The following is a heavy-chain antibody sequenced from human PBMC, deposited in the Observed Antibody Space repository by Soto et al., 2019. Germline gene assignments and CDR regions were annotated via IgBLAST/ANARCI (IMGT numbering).Heavy chain of an antibody. D-gene: IGHD3-22*01. CDR3: ARGLGFRFNSYDRSGHTVFDY. V-gene: IGHV4-34*01. Sequence: SETLSLTGAVYGGSFSGYYWSWIRQPPGKGLEWIGEINHSGSTNYNPSLKSRVTISVDTSKNQFSLKLSSVTAADTAVYYCARGLGFRFNSYDRSGHTVFDYWGQGTLVTVSS. J-gene: IGHJ4*02. CDR2: INHSGST. CDR1: GGSFSGYY.